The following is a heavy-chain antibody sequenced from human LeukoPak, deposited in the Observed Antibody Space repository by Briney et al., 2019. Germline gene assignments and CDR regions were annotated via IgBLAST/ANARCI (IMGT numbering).Heavy chain of an antibody. D-gene: IGHD6-13*01. J-gene: IGHJ4*02. Sequence: PGGSLRLFCATSGFTFSSYAMRWARQSPGKGLEWVSAIGGNGVRTYYADSVKGRFTISRDNSKNTLYLQMNSLRAEDTAVYYCAKDFEGQLVRDPQFDYWGQGTLVTVSS. CDR3: AKDFEGQLVRDPQFDY. CDR1: GFTFSSYA. V-gene: IGHV3-23*01. CDR2: IGGNGVRT.